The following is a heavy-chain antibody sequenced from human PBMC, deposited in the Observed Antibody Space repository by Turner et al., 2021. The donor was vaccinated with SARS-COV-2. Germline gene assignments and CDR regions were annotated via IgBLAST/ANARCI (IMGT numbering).Heavy chain of an antibody. CDR1: GYTLTELS. CDR3: ATGYAYCGGGCSIDF. D-gene: IGHD2-21*02. Sequence: QVQLVQSGAAVQKHGASVKFSCKVSGYTLTELSMHWVRQAPGKGLEWMGGFDPEDAKTIYAQKFQGRVTMTEDTSTDTAYMELSSLRSEDTAVYYCATGYAYCGGGCSIDFWGQGTLVTVSS. CDR2: FDPEDAKT. J-gene: IGHJ4*02. V-gene: IGHV1-24*01.